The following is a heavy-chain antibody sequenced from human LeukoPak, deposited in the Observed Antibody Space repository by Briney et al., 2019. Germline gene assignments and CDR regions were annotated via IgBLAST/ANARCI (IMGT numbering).Heavy chain of an antibody. D-gene: IGHD3-9*01. CDR1: GFTFSSYA. CDR3: ARYSIRYFDY. CDR2: IAYDGSNK. V-gene: IGHV3-30*04. Sequence: GGSLRLSCAASGFTFSSYAVHWVRQAPGKGLEWVAVIAYDGSNKYYADSVEGRFTISRDNFKNTLYLQMNSLRAEDTAVYYCARYSIRYFDYWGQGTLVTVSS. J-gene: IGHJ4*02.